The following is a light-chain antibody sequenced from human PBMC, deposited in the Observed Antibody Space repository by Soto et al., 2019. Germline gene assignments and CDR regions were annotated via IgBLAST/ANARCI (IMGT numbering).Light chain of an antibody. V-gene: IGKV1-39*01. CDR2: EAS. CDR1: QSISKY. J-gene: IGKJ1*01. CDR3: QQSLTTPPT. Sequence: DIQMTQSPSSLSASVGDRVSITCRASQSISKYLNWYQQKPGKAPRLLIYEASNLQSGVPSRFSGSGSGTDFTLSISSLQPEDFATYYCQQSLTTPPTFGQGTKAEIK.